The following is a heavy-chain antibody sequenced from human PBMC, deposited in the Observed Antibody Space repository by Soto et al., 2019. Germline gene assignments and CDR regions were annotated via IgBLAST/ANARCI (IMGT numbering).Heavy chain of an antibody. V-gene: IGHV3-21*05. CDR2: ISSSSSYI. Sequence: GGSLRLSCAASGFTFSSHWMTWVRQAPGKGLEWVANISSSSSYIYYADSVKGRFTISRDNAKNSLYLQMNSLRAEDTAVYYCARRREYYDFWSGYSGYYYGMDVWGQGTTVTVSS. CDR3: ARRREYYDFWSGYSGYYYGMDV. D-gene: IGHD3-3*01. J-gene: IGHJ6*02. CDR1: GFTFSSHW.